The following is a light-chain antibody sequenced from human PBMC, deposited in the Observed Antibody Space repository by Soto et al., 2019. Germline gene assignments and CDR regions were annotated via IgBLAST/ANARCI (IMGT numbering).Light chain of an antibody. CDR3: QQRSDWPVT. V-gene: IGKV3-11*01. CDR1: QSVSSY. CDR2: DAS. J-gene: IGKJ1*01. Sequence: EIVLTQSPATLSLSPGEGATLSCRASQSVSSYLAWYQQKPGQAPRLLIYDASNRATGIPARFSGSGSGTDFSLIISSLEPEDFAVYYCQQRSDWPVTFGLGTKVEV.